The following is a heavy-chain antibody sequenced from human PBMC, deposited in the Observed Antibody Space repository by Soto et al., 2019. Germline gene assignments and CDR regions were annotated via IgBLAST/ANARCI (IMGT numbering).Heavy chain of an antibody. V-gene: IGHV1-46*03. Sequence: ASVKVSCKASGGTFSSYAISWVRQAPGQGLEWMGIINPSFGSTSYAQKFQGRVTMTRDTSTSTVYMELSSLRSEDTAVYYCARRSPENPRYMDVWAKGPRSPSP. CDR1: GGTFSSYA. CDR2: INPSFGST. J-gene: IGHJ6*03. CDR3: ARRSPENPRYMDV.